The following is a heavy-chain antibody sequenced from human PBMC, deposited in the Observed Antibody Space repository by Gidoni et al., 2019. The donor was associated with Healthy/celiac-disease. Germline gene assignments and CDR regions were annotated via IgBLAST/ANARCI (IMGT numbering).Heavy chain of an antibody. V-gene: IGHV3-53*01. CDR2: IYSGGST. CDR1: GFTVSSNY. CDR3: ARDRWVPKLKYYYGMDV. Sequence: EVQLVESGGGLIQPGGSLRLSCAASGFTVSSNYMSWVRQAPGKGLEWVSVIYSGGSTYYADSVKGRFTISRDNSKNTLYLQMNSLRAEDTAVYYCARDRWVPKLKYYYGMDVWGQGTTVTVSS. J-gene: IGHJ6*02. D-gene: IGHD3-10*01.